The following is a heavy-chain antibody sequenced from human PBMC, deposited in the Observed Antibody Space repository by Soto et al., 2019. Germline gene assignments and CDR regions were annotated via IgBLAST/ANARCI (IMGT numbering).Heavy chain of an antibody. Sequence: ASVKVSCKASGFTFTSSAMQWVRQAPGQGLEWMGWISAYNGNTNYAQKLQGRVTMTTDTSTSTAYMELRSLRSDDTAVYYCAVYSRFGELLKGWFDPWGQGTLVTVSS. CDR2: ISAYNGNT. CDR3: AVYSRFGELLKGWFDP. D-gene: IGHD3-10*01. J-gene: IGHJ5*02. V-gene: IGHV1-18*01. CDR1: GFTFTSSA.